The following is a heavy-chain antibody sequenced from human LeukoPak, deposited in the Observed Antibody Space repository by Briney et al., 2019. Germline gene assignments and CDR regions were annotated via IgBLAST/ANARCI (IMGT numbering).Heavy chain of an antibody. D-gene: IGHD2-2*01. CDR2: IYYSGST. Sequence: SETLSLTCTVSGGSISSGGYYWSWIRQHPGKGLEWIGYIYYSGSTYYNPSLKSRVTISVDTSKNQFSLKLSSVTAADTAVYYCARVTSLGYCSSTSCHGGFDPWGQGTLVTVSS. J-gene: IGHJ5*02. CDR1: GGSISSGGYY. CDR3: ARVTSLGYCSSTSCHGGFDP. V-gene: IGHV4-31*03.